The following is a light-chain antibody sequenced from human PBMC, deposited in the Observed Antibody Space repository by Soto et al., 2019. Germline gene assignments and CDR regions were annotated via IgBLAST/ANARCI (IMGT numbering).Light chain of an antibody. V-gene: IGKV1-39*01. CDR2: AAS. Sequence: DIQMTQSPSSLSASVGDRVTISCRASQSISSYLNWYQQKPGKAPKLLIYAASSLQGGLPSRFSGSGSETDFTLTISSLQPEGFATYYCQQSYNTPLTFGGGTKVEIK. CDR3: QQSYNTPLT. CDR1: QSISSY. J-gene: IGKJ4*01.